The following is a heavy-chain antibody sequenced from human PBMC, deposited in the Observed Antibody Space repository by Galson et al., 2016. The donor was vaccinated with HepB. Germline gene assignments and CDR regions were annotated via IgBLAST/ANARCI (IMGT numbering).Heavy chain of an antibody. CDR1: GFIFRNYW. CDR2: INRDGSEK. D-gene: IGHD1-26*01. V-gene: IGHV3-7*01. Sequence: SLRLSCAASGFIFRNYWMTWVRQAPGKGLEWVANINRDGSEKYYMHSVRGRFTISRDSAKNLVFLQMNSLGAEDTAVYHCARAMSGSYDFWDQGILVTVSS. J-gene: IGHJ4*02. CDR3: ARAMSGSYDF.